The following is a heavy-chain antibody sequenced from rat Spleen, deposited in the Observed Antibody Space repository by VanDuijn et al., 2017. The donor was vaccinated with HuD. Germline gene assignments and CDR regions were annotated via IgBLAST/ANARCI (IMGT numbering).Heavy chain of an antibody. J-gene: IGHJ3*01. D-gene: IGHD5-1*01. CDR1: GFTFSDYY. CDR2: VTQTGGTT. Sequence: EVQLAESGGGLVQPGRSLKLSCAASGFTFSDYYMAWVRQAPGKGLQWVATVTQTGGTTYYPDSVQGRFTISRDNARSTLYLQMDSLRSEDTATYYCTTDWGFAYWGQGTLVTVSS. CDR3: TTDWGFAY. V-gene: IGHV5-20*01.